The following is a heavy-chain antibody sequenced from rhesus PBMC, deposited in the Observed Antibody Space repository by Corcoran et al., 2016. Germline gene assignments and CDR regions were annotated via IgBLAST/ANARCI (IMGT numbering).Heavy chain of an antibody. J-gene: IGHJ4*01. CDR2: IDGNSAST. D-gene: IGHD6-43*01. Sequence: QVKLQQWGEGLGKPSETLSLTCAVYGGSISGYYWSWIRQPPGKGLEWIGNIDGNSASTNYNPSLKNRVTISKDTSKNQFSLKLSSVTAADTAVYYCARGGGYSSSYLVDYWGQGVLVTVSS. V-gene: IGHV4-73*01. CDR3: ARGGGYSSSYLVDY. CDR1: GGSISGYY.